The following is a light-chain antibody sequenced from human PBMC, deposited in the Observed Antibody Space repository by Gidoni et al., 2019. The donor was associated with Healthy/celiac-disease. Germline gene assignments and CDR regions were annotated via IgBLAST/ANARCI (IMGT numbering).Light chain of an antibody. CDR1: QSISSG. CDR2: DAS. V-gene: IGKV1-5*01. J-gene: IGKJ1*01. CDR3: QHYTS. Sequence: DIQITQAHSTLSPPVGGRVTIPCRASQSISSGLAWYQQKPGTAPKLLIYDASSLESWVPSRFSGSGSGTEFTLTISSLQPYDFATYYCQHYTSFGQGTKVEIK.